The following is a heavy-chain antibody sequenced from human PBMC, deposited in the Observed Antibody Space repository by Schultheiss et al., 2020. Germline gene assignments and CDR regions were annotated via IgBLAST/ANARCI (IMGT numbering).Heavy chain of an antibody. D-gene: IGHD6-6*01. V-gene: IGHV3-15*01. CDR3: TTDRWQLVTPYYFDY. J-gene: IGHJ4*02. CDR2: IKSKTDGGTT. CDR1: GFTFSNVW. Sequence: GGSLRLSCAASGFTFSNVWMSWVRQAPGKGLEWVGRIKSKTDGGTTDYAAPVKGRFTISRDDSKNTLYLQMNSLKTEDTAVYYCTTDRWQLVTPYYFDYWGQGTLVTVS.